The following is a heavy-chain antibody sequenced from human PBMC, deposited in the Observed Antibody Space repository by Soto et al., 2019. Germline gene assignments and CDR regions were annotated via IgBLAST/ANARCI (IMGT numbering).Heavy chain of an antibody. V-gene: IGHV3-30*14. D-gene: IGHD2-21*02. CDR2: ISYDGSNK. J-gene: IGHJ4*02. CDR1: GFTFSSYA. Sequence: GGSLRLSCAASGFTFSSYAMHWVRQAPGKGLEWVAVISYDGSNKYYADSVKGRFTISRDNSKNTLYLQMNSLRAEDTAVYYCARARGGLSVVTATYFDYWGQGTLVTVSS. CDR3: ARARGGLSVVTATYFDY.